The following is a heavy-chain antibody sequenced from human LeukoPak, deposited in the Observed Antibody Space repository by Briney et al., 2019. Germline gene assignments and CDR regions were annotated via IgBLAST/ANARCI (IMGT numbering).Heavy chain of an antibody. CDR1: GYTFTSYG. CDR2: ISAYNGNT. V-gene: IGHV1-18*01. D-gene: IGHD3-16*02. J-gene: IGHJ4*02. Sequence: ASVKVSCKASGYTFTSYGISWVRQAPGQGLEWMGWISAYNGNTNYAQKLQGRVTMTTDTSTSTAYMELRSLRSDDTAVYYCARDPTPTTYYDYVWGSYRTPTGFDYWGQGTLVTVSS. CDR3: ARDPTPTTYYDYVWGSYRTPTGFDY.